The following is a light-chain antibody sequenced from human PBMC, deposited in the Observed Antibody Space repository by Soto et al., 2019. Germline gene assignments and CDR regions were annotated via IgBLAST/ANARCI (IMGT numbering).Light chain of an antibody. Sequence: EIVMTQSPATLSVSPGGRATLSCRASQSISGTLAWYQQKPGQAPGLLIHGASTRAPGFPARFSGSGSGTDFTLTISSLQSEDFAVYYCQQYNNWPWTFGQGTKVDIK. CDR1: QSISGT. CDR2: GAS. J-gene: IGKJ1*01. V-gene: IGKV3-15*01. CDR3: QQYNNWPWT.